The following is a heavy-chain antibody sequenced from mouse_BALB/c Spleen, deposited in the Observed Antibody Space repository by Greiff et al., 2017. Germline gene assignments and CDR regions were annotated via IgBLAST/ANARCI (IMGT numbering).Heavy chain of an antibody. CDR1: GFTFTDYY. J-gene: IGHJ3*01. CDR2: IRNKANGYTT. D-gene: IGHD2-4*01. V-gene: IGHV7-3*02. Sequence: EVNVVESGGGLVQPGGSLRLSCATSGFTFTDYYMSWVRQPPGKALEWLGFIRNKANGYTTEYSASVKGRFTISRDNSQSILYLQMNTLRAEDSATYYCARDSDYEPLAYWGQGTLVTVSA. CDR3: ARDSDYEPLAY.